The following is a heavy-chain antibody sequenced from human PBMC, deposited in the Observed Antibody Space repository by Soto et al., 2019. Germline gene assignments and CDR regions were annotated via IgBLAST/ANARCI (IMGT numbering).Heavy chain of an antibody. CDR1: GGTFNNYG. D-gene: IGHD3-9*01. J-gene: IGHJ4*02. CDR2: IIPMTRRT. CDR3: ASWDYDVLTGYSYDD. V-gene: IGHV1-69*01. Sequence: QVQLVQSGAEVKKPGSSVKVSCKASGGTFNNYGMGWVRQAPGQGLEWMVGIIPMTRRTNYAQKFQGRVTVTADASRTTAYMEMRGLRYEDTAVYYCASWDYDVLTGYSYDDWGQGTLVTVSS.